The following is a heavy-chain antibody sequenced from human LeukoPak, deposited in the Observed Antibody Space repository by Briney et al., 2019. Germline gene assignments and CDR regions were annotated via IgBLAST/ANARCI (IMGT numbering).Heavy chain of an antibody. V-gene: IGHV4-39*01. CDR1: GGSISSSSYY. J-gene: IGHJ4*02. CDR3: ARQTGSGLFILP. D-gene: IGHD3/OR15-3a*01. CDR2: IYYSGTT. Sequence: SETLSLTCTVSGGSISSSSYYWGWIRQPPGKGLEWIGSIYYSGTTYYNASLKSQVSISIDTSKNQFSLRLTSVTAADTAVYYCARQTGSGLFILPGGQGTLVTVSS.